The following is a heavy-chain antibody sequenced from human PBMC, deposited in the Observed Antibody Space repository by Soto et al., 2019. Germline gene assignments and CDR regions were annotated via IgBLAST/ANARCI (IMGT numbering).Heavy chain of an antibody. J-gene: IGHJ4*02. CDR1: GFTFSSYA. CDR2: ISYDGSNK. CDR3: ARDGSGNPYIDY. D-gene: IGHD3-10*01. Sequence: GGSLRLSCAASGFTFSSYAMHWVRQAPGKGLEWVAVISYDGSNKYYADSVKGRFTISRDNSKNTLYLQMNSLRAEDTAVYYCARDGSGNPYIDYWGQGTLVTVS. V-gene: IGHV3-30-3*01.